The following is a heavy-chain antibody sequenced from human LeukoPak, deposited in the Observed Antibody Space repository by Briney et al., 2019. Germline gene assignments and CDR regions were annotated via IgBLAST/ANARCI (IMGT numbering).Heavy chain of an antibody. V-gene: IGHV4-4*07. D-gene: IGHD3-22*01. CDR3: AKTPYYYDEGSSSSFRYSFDY. CDR1: GDSISRYY. Sequence: PSETLSLTCTVSGDSISRYYWSWIRQPAGKGLEWIGRIYTSGTTNYNPSLKSRVTMSVDTSKNQFSLKLSSVTAADTAVYYCAKTPYYYDEGSSSSFRYSFDYWGQGTLVTVSS. J-gene: IGHJ4*02. CDR2: IYTSGTT.